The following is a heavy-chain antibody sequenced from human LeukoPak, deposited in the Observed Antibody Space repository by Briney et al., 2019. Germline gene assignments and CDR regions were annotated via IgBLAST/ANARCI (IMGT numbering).Heavy chain of an antibody. CDR2: ISDGGSFT. Sequence: GGTLRLSCAASGFTFSDYGMTWVRQAPGKGLEWVSTISDGGSFTYYADSVKGRFTISRDNSKNTLFLQMNTLRAEDTAVYYCAKSRGSGSNMARGVNFDYWGQGTLVTVSS. CDR1: GFTFSDYG. J-gene: IGHJ4*02. CDR3: AKSRGSGSNMARGVNFDY. D-gene: IGHD3-10*01. V-gene: IGHV3-23*01.